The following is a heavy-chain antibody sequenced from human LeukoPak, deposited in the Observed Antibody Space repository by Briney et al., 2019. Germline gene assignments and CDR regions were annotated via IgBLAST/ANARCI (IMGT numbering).Heavy chain of an antibody. CDR2: IYYSGST. Sequence: NTSETLSLTCTVSGGSVSSGSYYWSWIRQPPGKGLEWIGYIYYSGSTNYNPSLKSRVTISVDTSKNQFSLKLSSVTAADTAVYYCARVGYCSSTSCHTLDYYGMDVWGQGTTVTVSS. D-gene: IGHD2-2*03. CDR1: GGSVSSGSYY. V-gene: IGHV4-61*01. J-gene: IGHJ6*02. CDR3: ARVGYCSSTSCHTLDYYGMDV.